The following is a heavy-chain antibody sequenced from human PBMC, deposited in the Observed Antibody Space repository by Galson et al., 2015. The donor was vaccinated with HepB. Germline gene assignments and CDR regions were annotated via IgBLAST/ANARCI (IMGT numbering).Heavy chain of an antibody. V-gene: IGHV1-46*01. D-gene: IGHD3-3*01. Sequence: SVKVSCKATGYTFTTYNIQWVRQAPGQGPEWMGRISPSDGAVHYAQEFQGRVTMTRDTSTSTVHMDLSSLASEDTAVYYCAREKFFTYYFDYWGQGTLVTVSS. CDR2: ISPSDGAV. CDR3: AREKFFTYYFDY. CDR1: GYTFTTYN. J-gene: IGHJ4*02.